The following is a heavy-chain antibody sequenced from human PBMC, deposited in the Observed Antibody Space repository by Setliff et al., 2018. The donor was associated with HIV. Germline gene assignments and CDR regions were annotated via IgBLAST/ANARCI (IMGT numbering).Heavy chain of an antibody. V-gene: IGHV1-2*02. J-gene: IGHJ4*02. CDR3: ARDTAIGWYGESKMSDF. Sequence: ASVKVSCKTAGYTFTGHFIHWMRQAPGQGLEWMGLINPNGGATDYAWRFEDRVTMTSDTSIRTVYMELSSLRSDDTAVYYCARDTAIGWYGESKMSDFWGQGTLVTVSS. CDR2: INPNGGAT. D-gene: IGHD3-10*01. CDR1: GYTFTGHF.